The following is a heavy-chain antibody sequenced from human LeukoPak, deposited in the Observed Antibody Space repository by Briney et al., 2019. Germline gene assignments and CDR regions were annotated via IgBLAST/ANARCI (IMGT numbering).Heavy chain of an antibody. CDR2: IYHNGDT. Sequence: KPSETLSLTCTVSGDSISSGLYSWGWIRQPPGEGLEWIGNIYHNGDTYYNPSLRSRVTISVDTSENQFFLNLRSVTAADPAVYYCARLWSHSKTEDYWGQGTVVTVSS. CDR3: ARLWSHSKTEDY. J-gene: IGHJ4*02. V-gene: IGHV4-39*01. D-gene: IGHD3-16*01. CDR1: GDSISSGLYS.